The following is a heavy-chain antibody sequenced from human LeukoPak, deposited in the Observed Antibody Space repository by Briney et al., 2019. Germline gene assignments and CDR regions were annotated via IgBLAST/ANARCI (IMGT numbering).Heavy chain of an antibody. D-gene: IGHD1-1*01. CDR2: IYYSGST. V-gene: IGHV4-34*01. J-gene: IGHJ4*02. CDR1: GGSFSGYY. Sequence: SETLSLTCAVYGGSFSGYYWSWIRQPPGKGLEWIGSIYYSGSTYYNPSLKSRVTLSVDTSKNQFSLKLSSVTAADTAVYYCARGQWSPGGTHWGQGTLVTVSS. CDR3: ARGQWSPGGTH.